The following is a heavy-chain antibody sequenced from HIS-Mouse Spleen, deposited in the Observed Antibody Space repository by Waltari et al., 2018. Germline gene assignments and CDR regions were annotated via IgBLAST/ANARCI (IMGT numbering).Heavy chain of an antibody. CDR2: IYYSGST. V-gene: IGHV4-31*03. D-gene: IGHD3-3*01. J-gene: IGHJ5*02. Sequence: QVQLQESGPGLVKPSQTLSLTCTVSGGSISSGCYYWSWIRQHPGKGLAWIGYIYYSGSTYYNPSLTSRVTISVDTSKNQFSLKLCSVTAADTAVYYCARSPYYDFWSGYSDNWFDPWGQGTLVTVSS. CDR1: GGSISSGCYY. CDR3: ARSPYYDFWSGYSDNWFDP.